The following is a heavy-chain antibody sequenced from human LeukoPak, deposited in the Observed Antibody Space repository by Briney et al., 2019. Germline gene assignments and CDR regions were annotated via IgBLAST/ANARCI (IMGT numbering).Heavy chain of an antibody. Sequence: TGGSLRLSCAASGFTLSNFGMHWVRQAPGKGLEWVAFVRPNGSSNYYADSVKGRFTISRDISKNTLYLQMNSLRAEDTAFYYCAKDQAGTWGPENWGQGTLVTVSS. CDR2: VRPNGSSN. CDR3: AKDQAGTWGPEN. D-gene: IGHD3-10*01. CDR1: GFTLSNFG. V-gene: IGHV3-30*02. J-gene: IGHJ4*02.